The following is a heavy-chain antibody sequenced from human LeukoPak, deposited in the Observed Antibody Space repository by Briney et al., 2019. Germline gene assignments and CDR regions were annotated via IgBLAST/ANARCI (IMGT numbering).Heavy chain of an antibody. Sequence: SETLSLTCTVSGGSISSGGYYWSWIRQPPGKGLEWIGEINHSGSTNYNPSLKTRVTISVETSKNQFSLKLSSVTAADTAVYYCARGSLRAVAGYYFDYWGQGTLVTVSS. J-gene: IGHJ4*02. CDR2: INHSGST. CDR3: ARGSLRAVAGYYFDY. D-gene: IGHD6-19*01. V-gene: IGHV4-39*07. CDR1: GGSISSGGYY.